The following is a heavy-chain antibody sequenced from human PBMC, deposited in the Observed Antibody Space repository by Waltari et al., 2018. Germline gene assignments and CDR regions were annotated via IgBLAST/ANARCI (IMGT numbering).Heavy chain of an antibody. Sequence: QVQMVQSGAELKKHGAAVMVSCKASGYSFTSCGISWVRQAPGQGLEWMGWIQTSNGDTNYPQKFQGRVTMTTDRSTSTVYMELRGLRSDDTAVYYCVKDNWNNFEYWGQGTPVTVSS. CDR1: GYSFTSCG. V-gene: IGHV1-18*01. CDR3: VKDNWNNFEY. D-gene: IGHD1-20*01. CDR2: IQTSNGDT. J-gene: IGHJ4*02.